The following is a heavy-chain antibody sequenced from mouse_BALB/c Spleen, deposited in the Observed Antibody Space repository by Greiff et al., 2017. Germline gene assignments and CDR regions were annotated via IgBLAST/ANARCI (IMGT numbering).Heavy chain of an antibody. CDR3: AREREDYHYAVDY. CDR1: GFTFSSYA. Sequence: DVHLVESGGGLVKPGGSLKLSCAASGFTFSSYAMSWVRQSPEKRLEWVAEISSGGSYTYYPDTVTGRFTISRDNAKNTLYLEMSSLRSEDTAMYYCAREREDYHYAVDYWGQGTSVTVSS. D-gene: IGHD2-4*01. J-gene: IGHJ4*01. CDR2: ISSGGSYT. V-gene: IGHV5-9-4*01.